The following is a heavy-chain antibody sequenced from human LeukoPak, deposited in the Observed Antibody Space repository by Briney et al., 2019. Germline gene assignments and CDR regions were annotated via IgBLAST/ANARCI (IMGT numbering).Heavy chain of an antibody. CDR1: GGSISSYY. D-gene: IGHD5-24*01. CDR2: IYYSGST. CDR3: ARIEMATLSYYFDY. J-gene: IGHJ4*02. V-gene: IGHV4-59*01. Sequence: SETLSLTCTVSGGSISSYYWSWIRQPPGKGLEWIGYIYYSGSTNYNPSLKSRVTISVDTSKNQFSLKLSSVTAADTAVYYCARIEMATLSYYFDYWGQGTLVTVSS.